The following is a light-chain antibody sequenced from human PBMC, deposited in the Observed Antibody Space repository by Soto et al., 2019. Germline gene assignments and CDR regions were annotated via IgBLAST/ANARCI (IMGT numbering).Light chain of an antibody. CDR2: GAS. CDR1: QTITTSQ. CDR3: HQYAGAPRT. J-gene: IGKJ1*01. V-gene: IGKV3-20*01. Sequence: EIVLTQSPGPLSLSPGERATLFCRASQTITTSQLAWYQQKPGQAPRVLIFGASNRATGIPDRFSGSGSGTDFTLTISRLEPEDFAMYDCHQYAGAPRTFGQGTTVEIK.